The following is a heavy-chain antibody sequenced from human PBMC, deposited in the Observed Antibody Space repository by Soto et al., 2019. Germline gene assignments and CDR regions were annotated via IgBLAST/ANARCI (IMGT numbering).Heavy chain of an antibody. D-gene: IGHD4-17*01. Sequence: QLQLQESGSGLVKPSQTLSLTCAVSGGSISSGGYSWSWIRQPPGKGLEWIGYIYHSGSTYYNPSLKGRVTISVDRSKHQFSLKLSSVTAADTAVSYCARASTTVTTLDYWGQGTLVTVSS. CDR1: GGSISSGGYS. V-gene: IGHV4-30-2*01. J-gene: IGHJ4*02. CDR2: IYHSGST. CDR3: ARASTTVTTLDY.